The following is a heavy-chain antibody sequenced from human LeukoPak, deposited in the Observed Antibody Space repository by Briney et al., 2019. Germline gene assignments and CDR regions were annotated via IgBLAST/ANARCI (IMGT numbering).Heavy chain of an antibody. D-gene: IGHD2-15*01. J-gene: IGHJ3*02. V-gene: IGHV1-69*01. CDR1: GGTFSSYA. CDR2: IIPIFVTA. CDR3: ARDGHCSGGSCYQYAFDI. Sequence: GASVKVSCKASGGTFSSYAISWVRQAPGQGLEWMGGIIPIFVTANYAQKFQVRVRITADESTSTAYMELSSLRSEDTAVYYCARDGHCSGGSCYQYAFDIWGQGTMVTVSS.